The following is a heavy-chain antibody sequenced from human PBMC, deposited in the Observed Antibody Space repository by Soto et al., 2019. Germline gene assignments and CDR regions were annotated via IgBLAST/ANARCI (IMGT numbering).Heavy chain of an antibody. D-gene: IGHD2-15*01. CDR3: ARVGCSGGSCYSGAFDI. Sequence: GSLRLSCAASGFTFSSYWMHWVRQAPGKGLVWVSRINSDGSSTSYADSVKGRFTISRDNAKNTLYLQMNSLRAEDTAVYYCARVGCSGGSCYSGAFDIWGQGTMVTVSS. CDR2: INSDGSST. J-gene: IGHJ3*02. CDR1: GFTFSSYW. V-gene: IGHV3-74*01.